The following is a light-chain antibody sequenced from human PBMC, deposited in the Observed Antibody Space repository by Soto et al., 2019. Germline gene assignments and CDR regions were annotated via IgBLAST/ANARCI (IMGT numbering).Light chain of an antibody. CDR3: SSYTNINTRAGV. CDR2: EVT. CDR1: SSDVGGYNY. V-gene: IGLV2-14*01. Sequence: QSVLTQPASVSGSPGQSITISCTGTSSDVGGYNYVSWYQLHPGKAPKLMISEVTNRPSGVSSRFSGSKSGNTASLTISGLQADDEAEYYCSSYTNINTRAGVFGTGTKVTVL. J-gene: IGLJ1*01.